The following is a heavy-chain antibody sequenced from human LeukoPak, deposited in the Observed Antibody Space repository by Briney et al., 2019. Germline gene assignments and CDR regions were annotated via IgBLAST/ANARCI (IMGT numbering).Heavy chain of an antibody. CDR2: ISSSSSTI. CDR1: GFTFSSYG. CDR3: ARRPLMGAARLFDY. J-gene: IGHJ4*02. D-gene: IGHD2-8*01. V-gene: IGHV3-48*01. Sequence: GGSLRLSCAASGFTFSSYGMNWVRQAPGKGLEWVSYISSSSSTIYYADSVKGRFTISRDNAKNSLYLQMNSLRAECTAVYYCARRPLMGAARLFDYWGQGTLVTVSS.